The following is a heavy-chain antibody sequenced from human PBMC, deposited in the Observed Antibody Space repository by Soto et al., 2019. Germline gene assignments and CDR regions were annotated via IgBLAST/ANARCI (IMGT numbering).Heavy chain of an antibody. J-gene: IGHJ4*02. V-gene: IGHV4-59*08. CDR3: ARGFAIGWYTYFFDL. Sequence: PSETLPLTCTVSGANISGYHWGWIRQPTGKGLEWIGYLYYTGSTHYNPSLKSRVTMSVDTSKNQFSLKLNSVTAADTAVYYCARGFAIGWYTYFFDLWGQGPLVTVSS. CDR2: LYYTGST. D-gene: IGHD6-19*01. CDR1: GANISGYH.